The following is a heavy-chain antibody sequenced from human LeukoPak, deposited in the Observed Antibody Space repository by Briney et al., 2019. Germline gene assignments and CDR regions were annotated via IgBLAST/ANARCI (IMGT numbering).Heavy chain of an antibody. V-gene: IGHV3-33*01. Sequence: GTSLRLSCAASGFTFRSHGMHWVRQAPGKGLEWVAFIWYDGSDKYYTDSVKGRFTISRDNSKNTLYLQMNSLRAEDTAVYYCAGDRATSYFDYWGQGALVTISS. D-gene: IGHD1-26*01. CDR2: IWYDGSDK. CDR1: GFTFRSHG. J-gene: IGHJ4*02. CDR3: AGDRATSYFDY.